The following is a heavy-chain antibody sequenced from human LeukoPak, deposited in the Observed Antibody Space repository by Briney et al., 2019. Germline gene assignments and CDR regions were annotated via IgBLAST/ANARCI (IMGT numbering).Heavy chain of an antibody. V-gene: IGHV3-30-3*01. CDR2: VSNDGSDQ. CDR1: GFTFTYYA. CDR3: ARGPDPVVRGPRRAFDL. Sequence: GGSLRLSCAASGFTFTYYAMHWVRQAPGKGLEWVSVVSNDGSDQDYTDSVKGRFIISRDDSKSTVYLQMNSLRVDDTAMYYCARGPDPVVRGPRRAFDLWGQGTMVTVSS. D-gene: IGHD3-10*01. J-gene: IGHJ3*01.